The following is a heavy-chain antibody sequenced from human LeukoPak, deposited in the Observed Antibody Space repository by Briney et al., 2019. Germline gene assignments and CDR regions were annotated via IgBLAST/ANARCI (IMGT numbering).Heavy chain of an antibody. Sequence: PSETLSLTCTVSGGSISSSTYYWSWIRQPPGKGLERIGSINYNGNTFYKPSLQSRVTISLDTSKNHFSLKLISVTAADTAVYYCARHGRDGYNYDYWGQGTLVTVSS. J-gene: IGHJ4*02. V-gene: IGHV4-39*07. D-gene: IGHD5-24*01. CDR3: ARHGRDGYNYDY. CDR1: GGSISSSTYY. CDR2: INYNGNT.